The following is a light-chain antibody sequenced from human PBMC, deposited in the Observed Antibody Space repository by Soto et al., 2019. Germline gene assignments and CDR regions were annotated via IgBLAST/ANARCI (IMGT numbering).Light chain of an antibody. CDR2: EVS. J-gene: IGKJ5*01. Sequence: VVVTQTPLSLSVARGGPAASCCKWSQSLLHITGETFLFWYLQKPGQSPQLLIYEVSTRVSGVPDRFSGSGSGTDFTLEISRVETDDVGIYYCMQSTQLPPTFGQGTRLEI. V-gene: IGKV2D-29*02. CDR1: QSLLHITGETF. CDR3: MQSTQLPPT.